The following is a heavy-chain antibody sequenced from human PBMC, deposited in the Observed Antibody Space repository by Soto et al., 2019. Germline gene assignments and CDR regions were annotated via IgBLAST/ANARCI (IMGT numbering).Heavy chain of an antibody. CDR1: GFTFSTHS. CDR2: ISSGSGLI. D-gene: IGHD3-9*01. V-gene: IGHV3-48*02. CDR3: ARSFDWSEHFDY. Sequence: HPGGSLRLSCAASGFTFSTHSMDWVRQAPGKGLEWVSYISSGSGLIHYADSVKGRFTISRDNAKNSLYLQMDSLRDEDTAVYYCARSFDWSEHFDYWGQGTLVTVSS. J-gene: IGHJ4*02.